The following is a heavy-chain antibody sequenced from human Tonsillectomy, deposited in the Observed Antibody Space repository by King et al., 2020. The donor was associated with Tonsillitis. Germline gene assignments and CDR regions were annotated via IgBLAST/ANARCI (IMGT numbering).Heavy chain of an antibody. V-gene: IGHV1-2*02. CDR2: VNPNSGGT. CDR3: ARDPPYYDFCIPIV. Sequence: VQLVESGAEVKKPGASVKVSCKTSGYTFTDFYIHWVRQTPGQGLEWMGWVNPNSGGTNYAQKFQGRVTMTRDTSINTAYMELIRLTSDDSAVYFCARDPPYYDFCIPIVWGQGTPITVSS. D-gene: IGHD3-3*01. J-gene: IGHJ4*02. CDR1: GYTFTDFY.